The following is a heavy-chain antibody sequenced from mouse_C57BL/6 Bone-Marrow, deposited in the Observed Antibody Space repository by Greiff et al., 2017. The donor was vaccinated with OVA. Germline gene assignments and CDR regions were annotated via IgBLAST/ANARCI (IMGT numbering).Heavy chain of an antibody. J-gene: IGHJ3*01. CDR2: ISDGGSYT. CDR1: GFTFSSYA. Sequence: DVKLVESGGGLVKPGGSLKLSCAASGFTFSSYAMSWVRQTPEKRLEWVATISDGGSYTYYPDNVKGRFTISRDNAKNNLYLQMSHLKSEDTAMYYCARSLYDGYSAWFAYWGQGTLVTVSA. CDR3: ARSLYDGYSAWFAY. V-gene: IGHV5-4*03. D-gene: IGHD2-3*01.